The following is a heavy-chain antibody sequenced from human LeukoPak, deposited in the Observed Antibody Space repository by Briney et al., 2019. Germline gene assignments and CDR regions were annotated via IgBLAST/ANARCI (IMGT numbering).Heavy chain of an antibody. Sequence: GESLKISCKGSGYSFTSYWNGWVRHMPGKGLEWMGILYPGDSDTRYSPSFQGQVTISADKSISTAYVQWSSLKASDTAMYYCARRGGRWLQFGDYFDYWGQGTLVTVSS. D-gene: IGHD5-24*01. V-gene: IGHV5-51*01. J-gene: IGHJ4*02. CDR1: GYSFTSYW. CDR3: ARRGGRWLQFGDYFDY. CDR2: LYPGDSDT.